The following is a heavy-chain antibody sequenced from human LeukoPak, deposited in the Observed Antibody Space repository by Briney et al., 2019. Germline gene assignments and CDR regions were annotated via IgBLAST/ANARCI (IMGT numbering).Heavy chain of an antibody. Sequence: PVGSLRLSCAASGFTFSSYGMHWVRQAPGKGLEWGAFIRDDVSNKYYADSVKGRFTISRDSSKNTLYLKMNSLRAEDTAVYYCAKDHCSSTSCYREYYYYYMDVWGKGTTVTVSS. CDR2: IRDDVSNK. CDR3: AKDHCSSTSCYREYYYYYMDV. CDR1: GFTFSSYG. D-gene: IGHD2-2*02. V-gene: IGHV3-30*02. J-gene: IGHJ6*03.